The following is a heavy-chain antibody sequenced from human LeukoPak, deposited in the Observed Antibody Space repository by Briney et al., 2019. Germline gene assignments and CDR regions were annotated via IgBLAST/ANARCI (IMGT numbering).Heavy chain of an antibody. CDR3: ARDEDGMDV. CDR2: INHSGST. V-gene: IGHV4-34*01. J-gene: IGHJ6*02. Sequence: SETLSLTCTVSGASISSYYWSWIRQPPGKGLEWIGEINHSGSTNYNPSLKSRVTISVDTSKNQFSLKLSSVTAADTAVYYCARDEDGMDVWGQGTTVTVSS. CDR1: GASISSYY.